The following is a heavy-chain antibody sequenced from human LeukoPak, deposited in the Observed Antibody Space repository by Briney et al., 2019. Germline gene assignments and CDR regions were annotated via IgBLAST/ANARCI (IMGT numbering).Heavy chain of an antibody. CDR3: ARRSGIAVAGAFDY. D-gene: IGHD6-19*01. J-gene: IGHJ4*02. CDR1: GFTFSSYS. CDR2: ISSSSSYI. V-gene: IGHV3-21*04. Sequence: PGGSLRLSCAASGFTFSSYSMNWVRQAPGKGLEWVSSISSSSSYIYYADSVKGRFTISRDNSKNTLYLQMNSLRAEDTAVYYCARRSGIAVAGAFDYWGQGTLVTVSS.